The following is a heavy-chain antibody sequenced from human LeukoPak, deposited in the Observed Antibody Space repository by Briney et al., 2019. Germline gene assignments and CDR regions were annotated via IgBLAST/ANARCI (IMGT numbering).Heavy chain of an antibody. Sequence: PSETLSLTCTVSGGSISSSGYYWGWIRQPPGKGLEWIGSIYYSGSTYYNPSLKSRVTISVDTSKNQFSLKLSSVTAADTAVYYCARDLKWDQEGDYWGQGTLVTVSS. J-gene: IGHJ4*02. V-gene: IGHV4-39*07. D-gene: IGHD1-26*01. CDR1: GGSISSSGYY. CDR3: ARDLKWDQEGDY. CDR2: IYYSGST.